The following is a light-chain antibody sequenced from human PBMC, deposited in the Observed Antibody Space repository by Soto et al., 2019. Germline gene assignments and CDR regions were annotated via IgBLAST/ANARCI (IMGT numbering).Light chain of an antibody. CDR2: GAS. CDR3: QQDNNWPLT. CDR1: QSVSSN. J-gene: IGKJ4*01. V-gene: IGKV3-15*01. Sequence: EIVMTQSPATLSVSPGERATLSCRASQSVSSNLAWYQQKPGQAPMLLIYGASTRATGIPARFSGSGSGTEFTLTISSLQSEDFAVYYCQQDNNWPLTFGGGTKVEIK.